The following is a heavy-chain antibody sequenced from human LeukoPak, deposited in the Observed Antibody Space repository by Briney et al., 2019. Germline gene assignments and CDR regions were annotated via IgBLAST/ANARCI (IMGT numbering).Heavy chain of an antibody. CDR2: IFYSGST. V-gene: IGHV4-59*01. D-gene: IGHD3-22*01. CDR3: ARDRRYYDSSGYIRGFDY. CDR1: GGSISNYH. Sequence: SETLSLTCTVSGGSISNYHWGWIRQPPGKGLEWIGYIFYSGSTNDNPSLKSRVTISVDTSKNQFSLRLSSVTAADTAVYYCARDRRYYDSSGYIRGFDYWGQGTLVTVSS. J-gene: IGHJ4*02.